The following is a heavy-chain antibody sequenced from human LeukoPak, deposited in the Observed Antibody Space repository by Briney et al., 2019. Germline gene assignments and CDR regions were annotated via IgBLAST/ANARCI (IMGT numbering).Heavy chain of an antibody. CDR2: IFYSGST. Sequence: SETLSLTCTVSGGSISSGGYYWSWIRQPPGKGLEWIGFIFYSGSTNHNPSLKSRVTISLNTSKTQFSLKLSSVTAADTAVYYCARGTFWSGYYHDYWGQGTLVTVSS. V-gene: IGHV4-61*08. CDR3: ARGTFWSGYYHDY. J-gene: IGHJ4*02. D-gene: IGHD3-3*01. CDR1: GGSISSGGYY.